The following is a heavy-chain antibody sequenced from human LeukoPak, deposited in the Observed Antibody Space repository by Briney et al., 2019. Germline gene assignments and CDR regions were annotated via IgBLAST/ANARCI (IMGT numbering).Heavy chain of an antibody. Sequence: GSLRLSCAASGFTFSSYAMHWVRQAPGKGLEWVTFIRYDGSNKYYADSVKGRFTISRDNSKNTLYLQMNSLRAEDTAVYYCAKGSKEVLFTRDHYMDVWGKGTTVTISS. CDR1: GFTFSSYA. CDR2: IRYDGSNK. V-gene: IGHV3-30*02. D-gene: IGHD3-3*01. CDR3: AKGSKEVLFTRDHYMDV. J-gene: IGHJ6*03.